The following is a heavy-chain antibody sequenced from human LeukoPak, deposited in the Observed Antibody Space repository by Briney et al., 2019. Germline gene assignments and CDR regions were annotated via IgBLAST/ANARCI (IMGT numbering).Heavy chain of an antibody. D-gene: IGHD2-2*01. J-gene: IGHJ5*02. CDR3: ARGGDIVVVPAAKSVWFDP. V-gene: IGHV4-34*01. Sequence: SETLSLTCAVYGGSFSGYYWSWIRQPPGKGLEWIGEINHSGSTNYNPSLKSRVTISVDTSKNQFSLKLSSVAAADTAVYYCARGGDIVVVPAAKSVWFDPWRQGTLVTVSS. CDR2: INHSGST. CDR1: GGSFSGYY.